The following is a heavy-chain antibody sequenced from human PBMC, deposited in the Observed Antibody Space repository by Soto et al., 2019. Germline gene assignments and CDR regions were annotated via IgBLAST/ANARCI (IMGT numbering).Heavy chain of an antibody. V-gene: IGHV4-34*01. J-gene: IGHJ4*02. CDR3: AGGAGSGSYYSIDY. Sequence: LSLTCAVYGGSFSGYYWSWIRQPPGKGLEWIGEINHSGSTNYNPSLKSRVTISVDTSKNQFSLKLSSVTAADTAVYYCAGGAGSGSYYSIDYWGQGTLVTVSS. D-gene: IGHD1-26*01. CDR2: INHSGST. CDR1: GGSFSGYY.